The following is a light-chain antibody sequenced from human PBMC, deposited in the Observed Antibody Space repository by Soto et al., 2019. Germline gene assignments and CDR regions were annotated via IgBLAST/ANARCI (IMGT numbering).Light chain of an antibody. J-gene: IGLJ2*01. CDR3: QSYDSSLSGVV. Sequence: QSVLTQPPSVSGAPGQRVTISCAGSSSNTGAGYDVHWYQHLPGTAPKLLIYDNTNRPSGVPDRFSGSKSGTSASLAITGLQAEDEADYYCQSYDSSLSGVVFGGGTKLTVL. CDR1: SSNTGAGYD. V-gene: IGLV1-40*01. CDR2: DNT.